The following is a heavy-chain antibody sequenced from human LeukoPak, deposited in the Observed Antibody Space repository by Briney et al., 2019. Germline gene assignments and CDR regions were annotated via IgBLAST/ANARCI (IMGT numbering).Heavy chain of an antibody. Sequence: GGSLRLSCAASGFTFSNYWMSWVRQAPGKGLEWVANIKQDGSEKYYVDSVKGRFTISRDNAKNSLYLQMNSLRAEDTAVYYCARDRGMSTVTLGYFDYWGQGTLVTVSS. J-gene: IGHJ4*02. CDR1: GFTFSNYW. CDR3: ARDRGMSTVTLGYFDY. D-gene: IGHD4-17*01. V-gene: IGHV3-7*01. CDR2: IKQDGSEK.